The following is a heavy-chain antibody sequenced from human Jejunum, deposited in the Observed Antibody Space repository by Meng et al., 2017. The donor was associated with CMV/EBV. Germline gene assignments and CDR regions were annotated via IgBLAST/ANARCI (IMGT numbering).Heavy chain of an antibody. V-gene: IGHV7-4-1*02. D-gene: IGHD2-15*01. CDR3: ARLYCSGGSCYTIDY. Sequence: QVQLVEPGSELKKPGASVKVSCKASAFTFTSYARNWVRQAPGQGLEWMGWINTNTGNPTYAQGFTGRFVFSLATSVSTAYLQISSLKAADTAVYYCARLYCSGGSCYTIDYWGQGTLVTVSS. CDR2: INTNTGNP. J-gene: IGHJ4*02. CDR1: AFTFTSYA.